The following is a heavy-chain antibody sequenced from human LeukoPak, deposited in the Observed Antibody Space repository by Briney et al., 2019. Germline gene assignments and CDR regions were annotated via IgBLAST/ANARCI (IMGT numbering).Heavy chain of an antibody. CDR3: ARAYRSRRITIFGVVPVYWFDP. J-gene: IGHJ5*02. CDR2: IYYSGST. CDR1: GGSISSYY. V-gene: IGHV4-59*01. Sequence: PSQTLSLTCAVSGGSISSYYWSWIRQPPGKGLEWIGYIYYSGSTNYNPSLKSRVTISVNTSKNQFSLKLSSVTAADTAVYYCARAYRSRRITIFGVVPVYWFDPWGQGTLVTVSS. D-gene: IGHD3-3*01.